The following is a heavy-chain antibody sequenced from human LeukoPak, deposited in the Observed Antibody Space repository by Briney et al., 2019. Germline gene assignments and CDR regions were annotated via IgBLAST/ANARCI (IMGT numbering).Heavy chain of an antibody. Sequence: ASVKVSCKTSGYPFTTYEINWVRQAAGQGLEWMGWVHPNTGNTAYAQRFQGRVTMTRDTSISTAYMELSGLTSNDTAVYFCARGPRNDPWGQGTLVTVSS. CDR2: VHPNTGNT. D-gene: IGHD1-14*01. V-gene: IGHV1-8*01. J-gene: IGHJ5*02. CDR1: GYPFTTYE. CDR3: ARGPRNDP.